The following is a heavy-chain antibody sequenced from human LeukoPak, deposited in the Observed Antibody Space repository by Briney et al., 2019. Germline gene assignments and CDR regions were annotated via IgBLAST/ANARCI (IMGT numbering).Heavy chain of an antibody. CDR1: GFTFSSYS. CDR2: ISSSSYI. V-gene: IGHV3-21*01. CDR3: AGDLTMVRGVPDY. D-gene: IGHD3-10*01. J-gene: IGHJ4*02. Sequence: GGSLRLSCAASGFTFSSYSMNWVRQAPGKGLEWVSSISSSSYIYYADSVKGRFTISRDNAKNSLYLQMNSLRADDTAVYYCAGDLTMVRGVPDYWGQGTLVTVSS.